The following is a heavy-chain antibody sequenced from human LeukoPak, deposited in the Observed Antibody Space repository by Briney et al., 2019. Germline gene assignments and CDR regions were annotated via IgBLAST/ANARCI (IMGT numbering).Heavy chain of an antibody. CDR3: ARVREWFDP. Sequence: SETLSLTCTVSNGSISSYYWSWIRQPPGKGLEWIGYISYSGSTNYNPSLKGRVTISADRSKNQFSLKLSSVTAADTAVYYCARVREWFDPWGQGTLVTVSS. CDR2: ISYSGST. J-gene: IGHJ5*02. CDR1: NGSISSYY. D-gene: IGHD5-24*01. V-gene: IGHV4-59*01.